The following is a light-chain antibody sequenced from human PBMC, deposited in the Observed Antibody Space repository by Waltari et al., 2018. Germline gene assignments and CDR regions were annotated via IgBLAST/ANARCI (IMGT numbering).Light chain of an antibody. J-gene: IGLJ2*01. CDR1: STHIGVYNY. V-gene: IGLV2-8*01. CDR3: ASFAGSNTL. Sequence: QSALAQPPSASGSPGPSVTIPCTSTSTHIGVYNYVSWYQPPPGKAPNLLIYQVSERPSGVPDRFSGSKSGITASLTVFGLQTEDEADYYCASFAGSNTLFGGGTKLTVL. CDR2: QVS.